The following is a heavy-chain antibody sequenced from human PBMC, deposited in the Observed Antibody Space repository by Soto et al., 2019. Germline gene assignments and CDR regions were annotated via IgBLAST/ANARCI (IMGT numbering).Heavy chain of an antibody. CDR1: GGTFSSYA. CDR3: GRDRVPGSGYSPSWSDP. CDR2: IIPTFGTA. D-gene: IGHD3-22*01. Sequence: QVQLVQSGAEVKKPGSSVKVSCKASGGTFSSYAITWVRQAPGQGLEWMGGIIPTFGTANYAQKFQGRVTITADESTSTAYMGLSSRRSEHPAVYYWGRDRVPGSGYSPSWSDPWAQGTLVTVSS. V-gene: IGHV1-69*12. J-gene: IGHJ5*02.